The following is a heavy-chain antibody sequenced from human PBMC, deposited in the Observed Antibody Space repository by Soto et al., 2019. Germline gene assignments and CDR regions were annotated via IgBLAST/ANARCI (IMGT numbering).Heavy chain of an antibody. CDR2: IIAIFGTA. J-gene: IGHJ5*02. V-gene: IGHV1-69*13. D-gene: IGHD2-2*01. Sequence: GASVKVSCKASGGTFSSYAISWVRQAPGQGLEWMGGIIAIFGTANYAQKFQGRVTITADESTSTAYMELSSLRSEDTAVYYCVRLYCSSTSCYNWFDPWGQGTLVTVS. CDR3: VRLYCSSTSCYNWFDP. CDR1: GGTFSSYA.